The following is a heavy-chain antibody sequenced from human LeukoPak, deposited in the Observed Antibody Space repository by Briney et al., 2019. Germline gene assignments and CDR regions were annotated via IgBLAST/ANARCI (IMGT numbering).Heavy chain of an antibody. J-gene: IGHJ1*01. CDR1: GGSISSSSYY. D-gene: IGHD4-11*01. V-gene: IGHV4-39*01. CDR2: IYYSGST. CDR3: ARQGLTTVTAHFQH. Sequence: SETLSLTCTVSGGSISSSSYYWGWIRQPPGKGLEWIGSIYYSGSTYYNPSLKSRVTISVDTSKNQFSLKLSSVTAADTAVYYCARQGLTTVTAHFQHWGQGTLVTVSS.